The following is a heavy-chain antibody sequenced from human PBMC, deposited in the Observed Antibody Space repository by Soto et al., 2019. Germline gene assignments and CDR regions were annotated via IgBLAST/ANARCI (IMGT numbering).Heavy chain of an antibody. V-gene: IGHV4-34*01. CDR1: GGSLSGVY. CDR3: ARGPGYSYGYSVYYYYYGMDV. Sequence: LSLTCVVYGGSLSGVYWTWIRQPPGKGLEWIGEINHSGSTNYSPSLESRVTISLDTSSNQFSLKLSSVTAADTAVYYCARGPGYSYGYSVYYYYYGMDVWGQGTTVTVSS. D-gene: IGHD5-18*01. CDR2: INHSGST. J-gene: IGHJ6*02.